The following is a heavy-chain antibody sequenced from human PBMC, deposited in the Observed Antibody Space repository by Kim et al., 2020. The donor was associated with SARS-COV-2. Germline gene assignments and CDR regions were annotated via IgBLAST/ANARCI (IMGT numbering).Heavy chain of an antibody. V-gene: IGHV4-31*03. J-gene: IGHJ4*02. CDR1: GGSISSGGYY. Sequence: SETLSLTCTVSGGSISSGGYYWSWIRQHPGKGLEWIGYIYYSGSTYYNPSLKSRVTISVDTSKNQFSLTLSSVTAADTAVYYCARGQGLITMIVVVVGAFDYWGQGTLVTVSP. CDR3: ARGQGLITMIVVVVGAFDY. CDR2: IYYSGST. D-gene: IGHD3-22*01.